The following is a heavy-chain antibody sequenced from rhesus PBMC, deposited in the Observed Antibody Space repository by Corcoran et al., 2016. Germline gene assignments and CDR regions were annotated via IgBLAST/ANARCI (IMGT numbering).Heavy chain of an antibody. V-gene: IGHV4-76*01. CDR3: ARGHYNFWTGYYFDY. D-gene: IGHD3-3*01. CDR2: IYGSSGST. Sequence: QVQLQESGPGVVKPSETLSLTCAVSGGSISSGYDWSWIRQPPGKGLEWIGYIYGSSGSTNYNPSLKTRVTISKDASKNQFSLKLRSVTAADTAVYYCARGHYNFWTGYYFDYWGQGVLVTVSS. J-gene: IGHJ4*01. CDR1: GGSISSGYD.